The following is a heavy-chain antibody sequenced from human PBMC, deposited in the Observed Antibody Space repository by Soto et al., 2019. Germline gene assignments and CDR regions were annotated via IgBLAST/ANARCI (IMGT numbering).Heavy chain of an antibody. CDR3: ARDEAAGWFDP. Sequence: QVQLQESGPGLVKPSETLSLTCTGSGGSISSYYWSWIRQPPGKGLEWIGYIYYSGSTNYNPSLKSRVTISVDTSKNQFSLKLSSVTAADTAVYYCARDEAAGWFDPWGQGTLVTVSS. V-gene: IGHV4-59*01. CDR1: GGSISSYY. D-gene: IGHD6-25*01. CDR2: IYYSGST. J-gene: IGHJ5*02.